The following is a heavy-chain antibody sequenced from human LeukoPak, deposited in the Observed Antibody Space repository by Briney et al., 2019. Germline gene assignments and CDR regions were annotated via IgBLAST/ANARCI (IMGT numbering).Heavy chain of an antibody. CDR2: IIPIFGTA. D-gene: IGHD3-22*01. CDR1: GGTFSSYA. CDR3: ARVGYYYDSSGYGPFDY. Sequence: SVKVSCKASGGTFSSYAISWVRQAPGQGLEWMGGIIPIFGTANYAQKFQGRVTITTDESTSTAYMELSSLRSEDTAVYYCARVGYYYDSSGYGPFDYWGQGTLVTVSS. J-gene: IGHJ4*02. V-gene: IGHV1-69*05.